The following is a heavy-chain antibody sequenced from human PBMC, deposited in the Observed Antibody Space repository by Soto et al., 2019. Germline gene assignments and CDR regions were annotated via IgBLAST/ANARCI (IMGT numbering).Heavy chain of an antibody. D-gene: IGHD1-1*01. CDR3: AREPATAKPEGVDF. CDR1: GYTFSDYY. J-gene: IGHJ4*02. Sequence: ASVKVSCKASGYTFSDYYIHWVRQAPGQGLEWMGWINPNSGGTKYAPKFQGGVTMTRDTSITTAYMELSRLRSGDTAVYYCAREPATAKPEGVDFWGQGTLVTVSS. V-gene: IGHV1-2*02. CDR2: INPNSGGT.